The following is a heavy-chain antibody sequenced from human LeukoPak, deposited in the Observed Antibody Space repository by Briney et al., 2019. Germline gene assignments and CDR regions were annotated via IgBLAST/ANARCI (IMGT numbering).Heavy chain of an antibody. Sequence: GGSLRLSCAASGFTFSSYEMNWVRQAPGKGLEWVSYISISGSTIHYADSVKGRFTISRNNAKNALYLQMNSLRAEDMAVYYCARDRPRVGLDYWGQGTLVTVSS. V-gene: IGHV3-48*03. J-gene: IGHJ4*02. CDR1: GFTFSSYE. CDR3: ARDRPRVGLDY. CDR2: ISISGSTI. D-gene: IGHD2-2*01.